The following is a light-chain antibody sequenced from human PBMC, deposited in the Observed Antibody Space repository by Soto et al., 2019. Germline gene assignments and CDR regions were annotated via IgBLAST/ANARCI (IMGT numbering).Light chain of an antibody. CDR1: SSDVGGYNY. Sequence: QSVLTQPPSASGSPGQSVTISCTGTSSDVGGYNYVSWYQQDPGKAPKVMIYGVSSRPSGVSSRFSGSKSGNTAPLTISGLQAEDEADYYCISYTGSSTSYVFGTGPKVTVL. CDR3: ISYTGSSTSYV. J-gene: IGLJ1*01. V-gene: IGLV2-14*01. CDR2: GVS.